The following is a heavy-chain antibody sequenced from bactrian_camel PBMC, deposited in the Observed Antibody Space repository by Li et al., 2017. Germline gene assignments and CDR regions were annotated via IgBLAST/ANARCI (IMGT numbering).Heavy chain of an antibody. CDR2: ISSDGPT. V-gene: IGHV3S63*01. CDR3: AADLGDDGFVACNH. CDR1: GFTLDDSD. J-gene: IGHJ4*01. D-gene: IGHD3*01. Sequence: HVQLVESGGGSVQTGGSLRLSCTYSGFTLDDSDVGWWRQAPGSKCDPVSTISSDGPTYYSDSVKGRFTISHDNAKNTVYLQMDNLKPEDTAVYYCAADLGDDGFVACNHWGQGTQVTIS.